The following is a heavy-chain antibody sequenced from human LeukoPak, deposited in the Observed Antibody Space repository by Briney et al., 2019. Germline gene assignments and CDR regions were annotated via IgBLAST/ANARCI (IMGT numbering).Heavy chain of an antibody. Sequence: PGGSLRLSCAASGFTFISYGMHWVRQAPGKGLEWVAFIRYDGSNKYYADSVKGRFTISRDKSKNTLYLQMNSLRAEDTAVYYCAKDRRHRTDIFNYYYYMDVWGKGTTVTISS. CDR1: GFTFISYG. CDR3: AKDRRHRTDIFNYYYYMDV. J-gene: IGHJ6*03. CDR2: IRYDGSNK. V-gene: IGHV3-30*02. D-gene: IGHD1/OR15-1a*01.